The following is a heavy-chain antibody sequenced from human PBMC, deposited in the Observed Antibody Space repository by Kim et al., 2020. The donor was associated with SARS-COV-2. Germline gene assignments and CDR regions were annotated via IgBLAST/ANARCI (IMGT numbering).Heavy chain of an antibody. J-gene: IGHJ4*02. CDR3: TRVMYDSSGYCYGEDY. Sequence: SVRGRFTISRDDSKSIAYLQMNSLKTEDTAVYYCTRVMYDSSGYCYGEDYWGQGTLVTVSS. D-gene: IGHD3-22*01. V-gene: IGHV3-49*02.